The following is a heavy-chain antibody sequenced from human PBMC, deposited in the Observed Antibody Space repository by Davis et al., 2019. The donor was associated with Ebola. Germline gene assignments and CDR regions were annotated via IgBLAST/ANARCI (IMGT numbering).Heavy chain of an antibody. Sequence: ASVKVSCKASSYAFGSYGINWVRQAPGQGLEWMGWISVYNGNTNYAQKLQGRVTMTTDTSTSTAYMELRSLRSDDTAVYYCARDLRVGATKEWGQGTLVTVSS. CDR1: SYAFGSYG. CDR2: ISVYNGNT. CDR3: ARDLRVGATKE. D-gene: IGHD1-26*01. V-gene: IGHV1-18*01. J-gene: IGHJ4*02.